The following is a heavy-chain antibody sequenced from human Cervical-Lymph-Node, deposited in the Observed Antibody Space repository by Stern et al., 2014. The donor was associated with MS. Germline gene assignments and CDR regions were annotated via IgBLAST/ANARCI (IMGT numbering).Heavy chain of an antibody. J-gene: IGHJ4*02. CDR3: ARLDCSGGSCYSGDFDY. Sequence: VQLVQSGAEVKKPGESLTTYWIGWVRQMPGKGLEWMGIIYPGDSDTRYSPSFQGQVTISADKSISTAYLQWSSLKASDTAMYYCARLDCSGGSCYSGDFDYWGQGTLVTVSS. CDR2: IYPGDSDT. V-gene: IGHV5-51*01. D-gene: IGHD2-15*01. CDR1: TYW.